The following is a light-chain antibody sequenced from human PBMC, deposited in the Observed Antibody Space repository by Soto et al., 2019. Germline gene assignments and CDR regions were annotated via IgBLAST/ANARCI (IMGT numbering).Light chain of an antibody. Sequence: QSVLTQPASVSGSPGQSITSSCTGTSSDVGGYNYVSWYQQHPGKAPKLMIYDVSNRPSGVSNRFSGSKSGNTASLTISGLQAEDEADYYCSSYTSSSTLLYVFGTGTKVT. V-gene: IGLV2-14*01. CDR2: DVS. CDR3: SSYTSSSTLLYV. J-gene: IGLJ1*01. CDR1: SSDVGGYNY.